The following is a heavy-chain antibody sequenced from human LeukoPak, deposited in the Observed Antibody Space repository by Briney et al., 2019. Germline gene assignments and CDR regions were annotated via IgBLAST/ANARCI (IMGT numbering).Heavy chain of an antibody. D-gene: IGHD1-7*01. J-gene: IGHJ1*01. CDR2: IIPIFGTA. V-gene: IGHV1-69*05. CDR3: ARGAGVGTGTTYFQH. Sequence: SVKVSCKASGGTFSSYAISWVRQAPGQGLEWMGGIIPIFGTANYAQKFQGRVTITTDESTSTAYMELSSLRSEDTAVYYCARGAGVGTGTTYFQHWGQGTLVTVSS. CDR1: GGTFSSYA.